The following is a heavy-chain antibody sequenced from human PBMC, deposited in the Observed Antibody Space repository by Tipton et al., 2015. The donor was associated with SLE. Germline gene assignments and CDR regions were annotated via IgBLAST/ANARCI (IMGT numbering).Heavy chain of an antibody. V-gene: IGHV4-61*01. CDR2: IYYSGST. Sequence: TLSLTCTVSGGSVSSGSYYWSWIRQPPGKGLEWIGYIYYSGSTYYNPSLKSRVTISVDTSKNQFSLKLSSVTATDTAVYYCARAQADDSSGYYYLRAFENWGERRMVTVSS. D-gene: IGHD3-22*01. J-gene: IGHJ3*02. CDR3: ARAQADDSSGYYYLRAFEN. CDR1: GGSVSSGSYY.